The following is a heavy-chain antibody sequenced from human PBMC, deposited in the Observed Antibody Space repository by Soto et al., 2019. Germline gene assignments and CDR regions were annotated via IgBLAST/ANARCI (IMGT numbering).Heavy chain of an antibody. CDR1: GGSFSGYY. D-gene: IGHD6-19*01. J-gene: IGHJ3*02. CDR2: INHSGST. Sequence: TSETLSLTCAVYGGSFSGYYWSWLRQPPGKGLEWIGEINHSGSTNYNPSLKSRVTISVDTSKNQFSLKLSSVTAADTAVYYCARVVVGWLVVRDAFDIWGQGTMVTVSS. CDR3: ARVVVGWLVVRDAFDI. V-gene: IGHV4-34*01.